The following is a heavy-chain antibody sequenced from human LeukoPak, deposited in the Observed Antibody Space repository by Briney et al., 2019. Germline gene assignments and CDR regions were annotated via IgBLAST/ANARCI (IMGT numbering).Heavy chain of an antibody. J-gene: IGHJ5*02. CDR1: GGTFSSYA. Sequence: SVKVSCKASGGTFSSYAISWVRQAPGQGLEWMGRIIPIFGTANYAQKFQGRVTITTDESTSTAYMELSSLRSEDTAVYYCARTYYDFWSGYRGYNWFDPWGRGTLVTVSS. V-gene: IGHV1-69*05. CDR3: ARTYYDFWSGYRGYNWFDP. D-gene: IGHD3-3*01. CDR2: IIPIFGTA.